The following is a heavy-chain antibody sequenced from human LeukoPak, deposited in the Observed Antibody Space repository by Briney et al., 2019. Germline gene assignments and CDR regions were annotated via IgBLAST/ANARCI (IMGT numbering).Heavy chain of an antibody. CDR2: IYYSGST. CDR1: GGSISSYY. J-gene: IGHJ3*02. CDR3: ARLGYSSSWYGAFDI. D-gene: IGHD6-13*01. Sequence: SETLSLTCTVSGGSISSYYWSWIRQPPGKGLEWIGYIYYSGSTNYNPSLKSRVTISVDTSKNQFSLKLSSVTAADTAVYYCARLGYSSSWYGAFDIWGQGTMVTVSS. V-gene: IGHV4-59*08.